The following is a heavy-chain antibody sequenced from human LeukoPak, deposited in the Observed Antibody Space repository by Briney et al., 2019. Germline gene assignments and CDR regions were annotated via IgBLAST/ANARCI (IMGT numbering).Heavy chain of an antibody. CDR2: INHSGST. D-gene: IGHD6-13*01. V-gene: IGHV4-34*01. CDR3: ARAGYSSSFRQKVGSYYYYYGMDV. J-gene: IGHJ6*04. CDR1: GGSFSGYY. Sequence: SETLSLTCAVYGGSFSGYYWSWIRQPPGKGLEWIGEINHSGSTNYNPSLKSRVTISVDTSKNQFSLKLSSVTAAETAVYYCARAGYSSSFRQKVGSYYYYYGMDVWGKGTTVTVSS.